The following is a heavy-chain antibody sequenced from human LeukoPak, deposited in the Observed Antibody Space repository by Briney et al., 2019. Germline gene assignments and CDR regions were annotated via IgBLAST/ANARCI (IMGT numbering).Heavy chain of an antibody. CDR1: GGSVSPYY. J-gene: IGHJ5*02. CDR3: ARDARTGTTGGWFDP. D-gene: IGHD1-1*01. Sequence: SETLSLTCTVSGGSVSPYYWSWIRQPPGKGLEWIGYIYYSGSTNYNPSLKSRVTISVDTSKNQFSLKLSSVTAADTAVYYCARDARTGTTGGWFDPWGQGTLVTVSS. V-gene: IGHV4-59*02. CDR2: IYYSGST.